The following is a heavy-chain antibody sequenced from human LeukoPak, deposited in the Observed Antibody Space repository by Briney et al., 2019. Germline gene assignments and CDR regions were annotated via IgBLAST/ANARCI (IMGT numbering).Heavy chain of an antibody. CDR3: AELGITMIGGV. V-gene: IGHV3-74*01. Sequence: GGSLRLSCAASGFTFSNYWMHWVRQAPGKGLVWVSRTNSDARSTSYADSVKGRFTISRDNAKNSLYLQMNSLRAEDTAVYYCAELGITMIGGVWGKGTTVTISS. CDR2: TNSDARST. D-gene: IGHD3-10*02. CDR1: GFTFSNYW. J-gene: IGHJ6*04.